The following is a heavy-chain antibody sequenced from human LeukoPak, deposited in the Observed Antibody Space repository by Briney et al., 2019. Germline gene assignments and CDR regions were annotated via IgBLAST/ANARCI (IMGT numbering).Heavy chain of an antibody. CDR3: ARVGNGYNLFDY. CDR2: IYYSGST. V-gene: IGHV4-39*07. CDR1: GGSISSSSYY. Sequence: SETLSLTCTVSGGSISSSSYYWGWIRQPPGKGLEWIGSIYYSGSTYYNPSLKSRVTISVDTSKNQFSLKLSSVPAADTAVYYCARVGNGYNLFDYWGQGTLVTVSS. J-gene: IGHJ4*02. D-gene: IGHD5-24*01.